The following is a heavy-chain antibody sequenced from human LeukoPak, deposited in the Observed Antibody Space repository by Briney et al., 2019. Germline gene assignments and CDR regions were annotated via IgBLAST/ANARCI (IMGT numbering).Heavy chain of an antibody. Sequence: GGSLRLSCEASGFTFSSYAMHWVRQAPGKGLEWVAVISYDGSNKYYADSVKGRFTISRDNSKNTLYLQMNSLRAEDTAVYYCAKAQPRVYWYFDLWGRGTLVTVSS. CDR3: AKAQPRVYWYFDL. V-gene: IGHV3-30-3*01. CDR2: ISYDGSNK. J-gene: IGHJ2*01. CDR1: GFTFSSYA.